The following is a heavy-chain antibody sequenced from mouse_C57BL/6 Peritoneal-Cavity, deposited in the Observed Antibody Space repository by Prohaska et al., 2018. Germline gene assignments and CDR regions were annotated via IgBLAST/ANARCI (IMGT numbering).Heavy chain of an antibody. J-gene: IGHJ1*03. D-gene: IGHD1-1*01. V-gene: IGHV1-74*01. CDR2: IHPSDSDT. Sequence: QVQLQQPGAELVKPGASVKVSCKASGYTFTSYWMHWVKQRPGQGLEWIGRIHPSDSDTNYKQKFKGKATLTVDKSSSTAYMQRSSLTSEDSAVYYCAMGYYSSSYWYFDVWGTGTTVTISS. CDR1: GYTFTSYW. CDR3: AMGYYSSSYWYFDV.